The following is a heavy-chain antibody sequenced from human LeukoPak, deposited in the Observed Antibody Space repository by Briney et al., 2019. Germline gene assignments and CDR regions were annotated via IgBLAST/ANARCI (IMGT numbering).Heavy chain of an antibody. CDR2: VNPDTGNT. Sequence: ASVKVSCKAAGYSFTTFHINWVRQAPGQGPEWMGWVNPDTGNTGFAQKFQGRVTITQNNSVTTVYMELSSLTSEDTAVYYCARGYYDSSDYEYFQHWGQGTLVTVSS. D-gene: IGHD3-22*01. J-gene: IGHJ1*01. CDR1: GYSFTTFH. V-gene: IGHV1-8*03. CDR3: ARGYYDSSDYEYFQH.